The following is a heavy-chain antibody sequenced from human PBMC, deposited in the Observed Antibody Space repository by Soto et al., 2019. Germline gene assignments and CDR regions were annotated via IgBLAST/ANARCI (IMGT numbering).Heavy chain of an antibody. D-gene: IGHD1-1*01. Sequence: SVTLSLSCAVYGGYFGGYLSGWIRQHSEKGLEWIGRIYTSGHTTYNPSLKSRVTMSVDTSKNQFSLKLSSVTAEDTPVYYCARETPERMGDDYGKDVWGQGTTVSVSS. J-gene: IGHJ6*02. CDR2: IYTSGHT. CDR1: GGYFGGYL. CDR3: ARETPERMGDDYGKDV. V-gene: IGHV4-4*07.